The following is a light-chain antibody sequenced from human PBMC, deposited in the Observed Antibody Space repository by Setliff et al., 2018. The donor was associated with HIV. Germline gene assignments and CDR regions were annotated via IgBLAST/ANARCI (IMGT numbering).Light chain of an antibody. CDR3: SSYRSGNIGV. Sequence: LTQPASVSGSPGQSIAISCTGTSSDVGGYNYVSWYQHFPGRTPKLIIYDVRNRPPGVSSRFSGSKSGNTASLTISGLRAEDEADYYCSSYRSGNIGVFGGGTKVTVL. V-gene: IGLV2-14*03. CDR1: SSDVGGYNY. CDR2: DVR. J-gene: IGLJ1*01.